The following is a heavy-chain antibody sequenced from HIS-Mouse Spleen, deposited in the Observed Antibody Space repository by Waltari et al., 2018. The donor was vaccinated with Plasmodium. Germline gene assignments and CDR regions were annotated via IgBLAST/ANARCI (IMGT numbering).Heavy chain of an antibody. Sequence: QVQLVESGGGVVQPGRSLRLSCAASGFTFSSYGMHWVRQAPGKGWEGVAVITYDGSNKYYADSVKCRFTISRDNSKNTLYLQMNSLRAEDTAVYYCAKEVLGYYDFWSRPDYWGQGTLVTVSS. J-gene: IGHJ4*02. V-gene: IGHV3-30*18. CDR2: ITYDGSNK. CDR1: GFTFSSYG. D-gene: IGHD3-3*01. CDR3: AKEVLGYYDFWSRPDY.